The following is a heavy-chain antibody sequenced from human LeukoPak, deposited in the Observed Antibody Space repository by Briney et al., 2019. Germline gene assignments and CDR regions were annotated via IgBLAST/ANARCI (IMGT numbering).Heavy chain of an antibody. J-gene: IGHJ4*02. V-gene: IGHV4-31*03. CDR3: ASQPLAGNDY. CDR2: IYYSGST. CDR1: GGSISSGGYY. Sequence: SETLSLTCTVSGGSISSGGYYWSWIRQHPGKGLEWIGYIYYSGSTYYNPSLKSRVTISVDTSKNQFSLKLSSMTAADTAVYYCASQPLAGNDYWGQGTLVTVSS.